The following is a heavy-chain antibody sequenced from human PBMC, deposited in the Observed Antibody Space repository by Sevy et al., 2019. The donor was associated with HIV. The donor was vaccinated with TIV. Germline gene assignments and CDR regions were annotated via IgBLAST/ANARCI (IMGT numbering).Heavy chain of an antibody. CDR3: AKGGVVVVAARYYYYGMDV. CDR1: GFTFSSYA. J-gene: IGHJ6*02. CDR2: ISGSGGST. Sequence: GSLRLSCAASGFTFSSYAMSWVRQAPGKGLEWVSAISGSGGSTYYADSVKGRFTISRDNSKNTLYLQMNSLRAGDTAVYYCAKGGVVVVAARYYYYGMDVWGQGTTVTVSS. V-gene: IGHV3-23*01. D-gene: IGHD2-15*01.